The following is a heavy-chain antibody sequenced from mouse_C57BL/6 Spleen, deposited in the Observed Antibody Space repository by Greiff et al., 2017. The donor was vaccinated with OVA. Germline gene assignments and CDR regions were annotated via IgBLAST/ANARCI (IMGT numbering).Heavy chain of an antibody. D-gene: IGHD1-1*01. V-gene: IGHV1-52*01. CDR1: GYTFTSYW. CDR3: ARGEVYYYYFDY. CDR2: IDPSDSET. J-gene: IGHJ2*01. Sequence: VQLQQPGAELVRPGSSVKLSCKASGYTFTSYWMHWVKQRPIQGLEWIGNIDPSDSETHYNQKFKDKATLTVDKSSSTAYMQLSSLTSEDSAVYYCARGEVYYYYFDYWGQGTTLTVSS.